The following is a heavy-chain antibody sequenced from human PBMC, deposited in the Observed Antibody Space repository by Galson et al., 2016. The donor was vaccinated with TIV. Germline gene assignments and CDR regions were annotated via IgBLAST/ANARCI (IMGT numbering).Heavy chain of an antibody. CDR3: ARTADWSGYEDF. Sequence: TLSLTCTVSGGSISHYYWSWIRQAPGKGLDWIGYIYYTGTTHYSPSLKSRVTISVDMSKNQFSLHLNSVPAADTAVYYCARTADWSGYEDFWGQGTLVTVSS. D-gene: IGHD3-3*01. CDR2: IYYTGTT. CDR1: GGSISHYY. J-gene: IGHJ4*02. V-gene: IGHV4-59*01.